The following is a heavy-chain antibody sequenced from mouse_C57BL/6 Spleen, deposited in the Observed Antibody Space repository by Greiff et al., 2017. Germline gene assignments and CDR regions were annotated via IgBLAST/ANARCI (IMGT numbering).Heavy chain of an antibody. CDR1: GYTFTDYE. D-gene: IGHD1-1*01. V-gene: IGHV1-15*01. J-gene: IGHJ3*01. CDR2: IDPETGGT. Sequence: VQLQQPGAELVRPGASVTLSCKASGYTFTDYEMHWVKQTPVHGLEWIGAIDPETGGTYYNQKFKGKAILTADKSSSTAYMELRSLTSEDSAVYYCTDYYGSSPFAYWGQGTLVTVSA. CDR3: TDYYGSSPFAY.